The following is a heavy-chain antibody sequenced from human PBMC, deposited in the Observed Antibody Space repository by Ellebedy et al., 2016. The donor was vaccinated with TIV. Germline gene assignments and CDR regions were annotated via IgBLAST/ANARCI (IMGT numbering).Heavy chain of an antibody. D-gene: IGHD3-10*01. CDR1: GYTFTSDY. CDR3: ATMTRGDYYYGMDV. V-gene: IGHV1-46*01. Sequence: ASVKVSCXASGYTFTSDYMHWVRQAPGQGLEWMGIINPSGGSTSYAQKFQGRVTMTRNTSISTAYMELSSLRSEDTAVYYCATMTRGDYYYGMDVWGQGTTVTVSS. J-gene: IGHJ6*02. CDR2: INPSGGST.